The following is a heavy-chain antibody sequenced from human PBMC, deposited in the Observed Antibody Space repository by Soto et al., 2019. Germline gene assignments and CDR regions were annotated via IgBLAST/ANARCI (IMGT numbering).Heavy chain of an antibody. Sequence: QVQLVESGGGVVQPGRSLRLSCTASGFTFSNYGMHWVRQAPGKGLKWVAVISYDGSNKYYADSVKGRFTISRDNSKNTLYLQKNSLRAEETAVYYCARGRDYLGGDFDYWGQGTLVTVSS. CDR2: ISYDGSNK. D-gene: IGHD3-16*01. CDR3: ARGRDYLGGDFDY. V-gene: IGHV3-30-3*01. CDR1: GFTFSNYG. J-gene: IGHJ4*02.